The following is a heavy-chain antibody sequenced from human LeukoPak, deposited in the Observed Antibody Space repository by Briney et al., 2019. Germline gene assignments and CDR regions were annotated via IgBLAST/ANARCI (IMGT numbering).Heavy chain of an antibody. J-gene: IGHJ4*02. D-gene: IGHD5-24*01. Sequence: HGESLKISCKGSGYSFTNYWIGWVRQMPGKGLEWMGIIYPGDSDTKYSPSLQGQVTISADKSISTAYLQWSSLKASDTAMYYCARRSQMATIDFDYWGQGTLVTVSS. CDR1: GYSFTNYW. V-gene: IGHV5-51*01. CDR3: ARRSQMATIDFDY. CDR2: IYPGDSDT.